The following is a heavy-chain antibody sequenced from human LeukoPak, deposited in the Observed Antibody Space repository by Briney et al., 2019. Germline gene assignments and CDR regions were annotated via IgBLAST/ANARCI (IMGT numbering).Heavy chain of an antibody. V-gene: IGHV4-34*01. Sequence: SETLSLTCAVYGGSFSGYYWNWIRQPPGKGLEWIGEINHSGSTNYNPSLKSRVTISVDTSKNQFSLKLSSVTAADTAVYYCAKDYYYYGMDVWGQGTTVTVS. J-gene: IGHJ6*02. CDR1: GGSFSGYY. CDR3: AKDYYYYGMDV. CDR2: INHSGST.